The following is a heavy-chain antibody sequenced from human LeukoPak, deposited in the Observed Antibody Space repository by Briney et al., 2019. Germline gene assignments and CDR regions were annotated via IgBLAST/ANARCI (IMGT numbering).Heavy chain of an antibody. D-gene: IGHD3-22*01. V-gene: IGHV3-15*01. CDR1: GFTFSNAW. CDR3: TTVGDDSSGYYVDY. J-gene: IGHJ4*02. CDR2: IKSKTDGGTT. Sequence: GGSLRLSCAASGFTFSNAWMSWVRQAPGKGLEWVGRIKSKTDGGTTDYAAPVKGRFTISRDDSKNTLYLQMNSLKTEDTAVYYCTTVGDDSSGYYVDYWGQGTLVTVSS.